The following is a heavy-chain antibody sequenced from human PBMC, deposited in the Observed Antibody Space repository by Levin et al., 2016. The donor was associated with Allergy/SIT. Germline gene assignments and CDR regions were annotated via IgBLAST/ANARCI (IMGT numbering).Heavy chain of an antibody. CDR3: ARSGGGSGWL. CDR2: INHSGST. V-gene: IGHV4-39*07. D-gene: IGHD6-19*01. CDR1: GGSISSSSYY. J-gene: IGHJ1*01. Sequence: GSLRLSCTVSGGSISSSSYYWGWIRQPPGKGLEWIGEINHSGSTNYNPSLKSRVTISVDTSKNQFSLKLSSVTAADTAVYYCARSGGGSGWLGGQGTLVTVSS.